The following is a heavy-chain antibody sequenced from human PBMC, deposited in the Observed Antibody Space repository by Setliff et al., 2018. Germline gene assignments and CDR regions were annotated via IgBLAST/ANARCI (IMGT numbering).Heavy chain of an antibody. D-gene: IGHD3-22*01. Sequence: ESLKISCAASGFTFDVYDLNWVRQAPGKGLEWVSSINWNGDRTGYADSVKGRFTISRDNAKNSLYLQMNRLRAEDTALYYCAKDRSRDYDDSSGYDHWGQGTLVTVSS. V-gene: IGHV3-20*04. CDR2: INWNGDRT. CDR3: AKDRSRDYDDSSGYDH. J-gene: IGHJ4*02. CDR1: GFTFDVYD.